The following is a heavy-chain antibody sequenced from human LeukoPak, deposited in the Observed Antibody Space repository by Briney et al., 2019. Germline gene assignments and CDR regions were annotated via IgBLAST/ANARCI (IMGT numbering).Heavy chain of an antibody. V-gene: IGHV3-23*01. Sequence: PGGSLRLSCAASGFTFSSYAMSWVRQAPGKGLEWVSAISGSGGSTYYADSVKGRFTISRDNSKNTLYLQMNSLRAEDTAVYYCAKLPDESGSYYGFDYWGQGTLVTVSS. J-gene: IGHJ4*02. CDR2: ISGSGGST. D-gene: IGHD1-26*01. CDR3: AKLPDESGSYYGFDY. CDR1: GFTFSSYA.